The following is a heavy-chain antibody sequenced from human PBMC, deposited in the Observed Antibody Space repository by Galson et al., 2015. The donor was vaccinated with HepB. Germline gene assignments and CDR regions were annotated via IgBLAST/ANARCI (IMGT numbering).Heavy chain of an antibody. CDR1: GFTFSCYC. Sequence: SLRLSCAASGFTFSCYCMHWVRQAPGKGLEWMSLMYYAGTTTGYADSGKGRFTISRDNSKNTLYLQMNSLRADDTAVYYCTKDQQAQAFDVWGRGTMVTVSS. CDR2: MYYAGTTT. J-gene: IGHJ3*01. CDR3: TKDQQAQAFDV. V-gene: IGHV3-33*03.